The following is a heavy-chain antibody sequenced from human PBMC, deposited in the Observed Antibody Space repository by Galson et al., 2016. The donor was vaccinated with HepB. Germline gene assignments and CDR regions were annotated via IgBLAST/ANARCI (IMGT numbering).Heavy chain of an antibody. J-gene: IGHJ6*02. CDR1: GGSISGYY. CDR2: VHNSGTT. Sequence: SETLSLTCTVSGGSISGYYWSWTRQPPGKGLEWIGYVHNSGTTSYNPSLRTRVSISVDTSKNQFSLRLTSVTAADTAVFYCARGDSYDSGAFYPSDVWGQGTTVTVSS. V-gene: IGHV4-59*08. D-gene: IGHD3-22*01. CDR3: ARGDSYDSGAFYPSDV.